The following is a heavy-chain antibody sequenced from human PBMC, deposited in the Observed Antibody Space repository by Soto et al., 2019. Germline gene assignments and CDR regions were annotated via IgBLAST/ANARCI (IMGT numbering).Heavy chain of an antibody. Sequence: PSQTLSLTCAISGDSVSSNSAAWNWIRQSPSRGLEWLGRTYYRSKWYNDYAVSVKSRITINPDTSTSTAYMELSSLRSEDTAVYYCARAGGYSYGYYFDYWGQGTLVTVSS. D-gene: IGHD5-18*01. CDR3: ARAGGYSYGYYFDY. J-gene: IGHJ4*02. CDR2: TYYRSKWYN. V-gene: IGHV6-1*01. CDR1: GDSVSSNSAA.